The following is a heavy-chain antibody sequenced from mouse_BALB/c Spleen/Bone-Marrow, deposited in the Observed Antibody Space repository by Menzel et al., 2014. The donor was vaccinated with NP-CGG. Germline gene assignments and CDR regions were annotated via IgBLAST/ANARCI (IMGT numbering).Heavy chain of an antibody. CDR1: GITFRNFG. CDR2: ISSGSSTI. Sequence: EVQLQESGGGLVQPGGSRKLSCAASGITFRNFGMHWVRQAPEKGLEWVAYISSGSSTIYYADTLKGRFTISRDNPKNTLFLQMTSLRSEDTAMYYCARIGRARGYAMDYWGQGTSVTASS. V-gene: IGHV5-17*02. J-gene: IGHJ4*01. D-gene: IGHD3-3*01. CDR3: ARIGRARGYAMDY.